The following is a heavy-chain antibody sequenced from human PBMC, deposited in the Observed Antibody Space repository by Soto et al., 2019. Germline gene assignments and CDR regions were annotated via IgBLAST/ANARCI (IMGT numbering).Heavy chain of an antibody. J-gene: IGHJ5*02. Sequence: SETLSLTCTVSGDSITNSNYYWCLFRQPPGKGLEWIASIYYIGSTYYNPSLKSRVTISVDTSNNQFSLNLNSVTASDTAVYYCAGRNSLASVSLNFRELSNYKWIDPWGPGTLVTVSS. CDR2: IYYIGST. V-gene: IGHV4-39*01. D-gene: IGHD3-16*02. CDR3: AGRNSLASVSLNFRELSNYKWIDP. CDR1: GDSITNSNYY.